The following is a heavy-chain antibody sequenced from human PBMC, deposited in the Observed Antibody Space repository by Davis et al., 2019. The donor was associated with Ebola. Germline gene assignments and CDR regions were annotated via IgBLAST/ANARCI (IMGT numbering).Heavy chain of an antibody. Sequence: GGSLRLSCTASGFTFSRYAMSWVRQAPGEGLEWVSSITGYGTSAFYADSVKGRFSISRDNSKDMVYLQMDSLRAKDTAVYYCAKERYCSSTSCYPGLYYYYGMDVWGKGTTVTVSS. CDR2: ITGYGTSA. CDR3: AKERYCSSTSCYPGLYYYYGMDV. CDR1: GFTFSRYA. D-gene: IGHD2-2*01. J-gene: IGHJ6*04. V-gene: IGHV3-23*01.